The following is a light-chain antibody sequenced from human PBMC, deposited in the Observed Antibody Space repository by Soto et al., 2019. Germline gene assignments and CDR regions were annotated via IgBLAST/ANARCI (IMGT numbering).Light chain of an antibody. CDR1: QIVSSN. CDR3: QESMAG. J-gene: IGKJ5*01. CDR2: GAS. V-gene: IGKV3-15*01. Sequence: EIVLKQSPGTLSLSQGERATLSCRTSQIVSSNLAWYQQKPGQAPRLLIYGASTRATDIPARFSGSGSGTEFTLTISSLQSEDFAVYYCQESMAGFGQGTLLEIK.